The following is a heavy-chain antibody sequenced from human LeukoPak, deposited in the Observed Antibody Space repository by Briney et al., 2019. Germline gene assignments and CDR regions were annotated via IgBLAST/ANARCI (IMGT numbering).Heavy chain of an antibody. V-gene: IGHV4-34*01. CDR3: ARRRREQWLGRYYYYYMDV. CDR1: GGSFSGYY. Sequence: SETLSLTCAVYGGSFSGYYWSWIRQPPGKGLEWIGEINHSGSTNYNPSLKSRVTISVDTSKNQFSLKLSSVTAADTAVYYCARRRREQWLGRYYYYYMDVWGKGTTVTISS. D-gene: IGHD6-19*01. J-gene: IGHJ6*03. CDR2: INHSGST.